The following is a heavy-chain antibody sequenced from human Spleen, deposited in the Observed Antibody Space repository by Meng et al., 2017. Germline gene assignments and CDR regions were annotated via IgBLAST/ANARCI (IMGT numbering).Heavy chain of an antibody. Sequence: ESLKISCAASGFTVSNNYISRVRQPPGKGLEWVGYIYYSGRTKYNPSLKSRVTISVDTSKNQFSLNLRSVTAADTAVYYCARSAYYDSSALQFDYWGQGTLVTVSS. V-gene: IGHV4-59*02. D-gene: IGHD3-22*01. CDR3: ARSAYYDSSALQFDY. CDR2: IYYSGRT. CDR1: GFTVSNNY. J-gene: IGHJ4*02.